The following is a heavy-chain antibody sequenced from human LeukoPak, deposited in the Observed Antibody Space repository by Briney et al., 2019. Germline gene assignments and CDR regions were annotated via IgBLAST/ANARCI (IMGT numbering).Heavy chain of an antibody. J-gene: IGHJ4*02. CDR2: ISGSGGST. V-gene: IGHV3-23*01. CDR1: GFTLSSYG. D-gene: IGHD1-26*01. CDR3: ASGIRAFDN. Sequence: GGTLRLSCAASGFTLSSYGMSWVRQAPGKGLEWVSAISGSGGSTYYADSVKGRFTISRDNSKNTLYLQMNSLRGEDTAVYYCASGIRAFDNWGQRTLVTVSA.